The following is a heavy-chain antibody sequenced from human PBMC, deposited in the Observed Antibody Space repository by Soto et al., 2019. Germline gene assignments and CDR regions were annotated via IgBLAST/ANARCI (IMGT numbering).Heavy chain of an antibody. CDR1: GFTFSSYA. V-gene: IGHV3-23*01. Sequence: GGSLRLSCAASGFTFSSYAMSWVRQAPGRGLEWVSGISGSGGSTYYADSVKGRFTISRDNSKNTLYLQMNSLRAEDTAVYYCAKPLSGHSNLYYYGMDFWGPGITVTVFS. CDR3: AKPLSGHSNLYYYGMDF. D-gene: IGHD1-1*01. CDR2: ISGSGGST. J-gene: IGHJ6*02.